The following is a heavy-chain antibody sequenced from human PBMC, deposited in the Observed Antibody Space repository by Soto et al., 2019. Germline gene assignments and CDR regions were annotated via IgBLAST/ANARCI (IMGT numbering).Heavy chain of an antibody. CDR1: GGSISSGGYY. D-gene: IGHD6-19*01. CDR3: AREVGPVISSGWQYYFDY. V-gene: IGHV4-61*08. Sequence: SETLSLTCAVSGGSISSGGYYWSWIRQPPGKGLEWIGYIYYSGSTNYNPSLKSRVTISVDTSKNQFSLKLSSVTAADTAVYYCAREVGPVISSGWQYYFDYWGQGTLVTVSS. J-gene: IGHJ4*02. CDR2: IYYSGST.